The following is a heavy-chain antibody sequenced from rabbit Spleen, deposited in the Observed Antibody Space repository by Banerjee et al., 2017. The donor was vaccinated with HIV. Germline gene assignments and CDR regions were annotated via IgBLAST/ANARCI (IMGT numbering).Heavy chain of an antibody. D-gene: IGHD8-1*01. CDR2: IDTGSSGFT. Sequence: QSLEESGGDLVKPGASLTLTCTASGVSFSSNNYMCWVRQAPGKGLEWIACIDTGSSGFTYFASWAKGRFTISKTSSTTVTLQMTSLTAADTATYFCARDSGSSFSSYGMDLWGPGPSSPS. CDR3: ARDSGSSFSSYGMDL. V-gene: IGHV1S40*01. J-gene: IGHJ6*01. CDR1: GVSFSSNNY.